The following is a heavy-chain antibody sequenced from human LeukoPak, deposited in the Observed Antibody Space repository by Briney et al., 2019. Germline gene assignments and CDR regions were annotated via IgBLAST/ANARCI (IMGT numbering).Heavy chain of an antibody. CDR3: ARLGLLWFGKGGDYFDY. Sequence: SETLSLTCTVSGGSISSSSYYWGWIRQPPGKGLEWIGSIYYSGSTYYNPSLKSRVTISIDTSKNQFSLKLSSVTAADTAVYYCARLGLLWFGKGGDYFDYWGQGTLVTVSS. J-gene: IGHJ4*02. CDR1: GGSISSSSYY. D-gene: IGHD3-10*01. CDR2: IYYSGST. V-gene: IGHV4-39*01.